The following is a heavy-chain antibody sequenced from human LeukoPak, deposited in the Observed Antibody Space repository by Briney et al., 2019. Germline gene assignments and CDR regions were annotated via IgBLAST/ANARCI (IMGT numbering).Heavy chain of an antibody. D-gene: IGHD2-21*02. V-gene: IGHV4-34*12. CDR3: ARYCGGDCYSPYYGMDV. J-gene: IGHJ6*02. CDR2: IFYSGST. CDR1: GGSFSGYY. Sequence: SETLSLTCAVYGGSFSGYYWSWIRQPPGKGLEWIGSIFYSGSTYYNPSLKSRVTLAVDTSKNQISLKLSSVTAADTAVYYCARYCGGDCYSPYYGMDVWGQGTTVTVSS.